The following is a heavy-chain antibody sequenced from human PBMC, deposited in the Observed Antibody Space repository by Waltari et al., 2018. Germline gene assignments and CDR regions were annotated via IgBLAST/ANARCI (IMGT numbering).Heavy chain of an antibody. CDR2: IWYDGSNK. V-gene: IGHV3-33*01. Sequence: QVQLVESGGGVVQPGRSLRLSCAASGFTFSSYGMHWVRQAPGKGLEWVAVIWYDGSNKYYADSVKGRFTISRDNSKNMLYLQMNSLRAEDTAVYYCAREEGYSYRFDYWGQGTLVTVSS. CDR3: AREEGYSYRFDY. CDR1: GFTFSSYG. J-gene: IGHJ4*02. D-gene: IGHD5-18*01.